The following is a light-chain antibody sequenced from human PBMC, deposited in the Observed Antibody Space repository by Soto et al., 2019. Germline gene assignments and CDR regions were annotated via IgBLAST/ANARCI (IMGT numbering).Light chain of an antibody. J-gene: IGKJ1*01. V-gene: IGKV1-27*01. Sequence: DIQMTQSPSSLSASVGDTVTITCRASQGIIDYVAWFQQRPGKAPRLLIYAASTPHTGVPSPFRGSGAGTDFTLTISSLQIDDVATYYGQNYDRAPYAFGQGTKVEIK. CDR1: QGIIDY. CDR3: QNYDRAPYA. CDR2: AAS.